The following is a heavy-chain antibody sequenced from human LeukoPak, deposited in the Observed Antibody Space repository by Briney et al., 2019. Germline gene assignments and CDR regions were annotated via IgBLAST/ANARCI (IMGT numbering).Heavy chain of an antibody. J-gene: IGHJ4*02. CDR3: AKSKLRYYFDY. V-gene: IGHV3-23*01. CDR2: ISGSGGST. Sequence: GGSLRLSCAASGFTFSNYAMTWVRQAPGKGLEWVSAISGSGGSTYYADSVKGRFTISRDNSKNTLYLQMNSLRAEDTAVYYCAKSKLRYYFDYWGQGTLVTVSS. D-gene: IGHD3-16*01. CDR1: GFTFSNYA.